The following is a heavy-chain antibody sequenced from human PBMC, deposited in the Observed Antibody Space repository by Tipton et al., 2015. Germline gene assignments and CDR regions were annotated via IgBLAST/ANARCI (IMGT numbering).Heavy chain of an antibody. D-gene: IGHD5-18*01. V-gene: IGHV1-18*04. CDR2: TSGYNGNA. J-gene: IGHJ4*02. CDR1: GYSFNTYG. Sequence: QLVQSGPEVKKPGASVKVSCKASGYSFNTYGITWVRQAPGQGLEWMGWTSGYNGNANYTQKFQGRVSMTTDTSTSTAYLELRSLRSDDTAVYYCARDRGFITPMSASDYWGQGTLVTVSS. CDR3: ARDRGFITPMSASDY.